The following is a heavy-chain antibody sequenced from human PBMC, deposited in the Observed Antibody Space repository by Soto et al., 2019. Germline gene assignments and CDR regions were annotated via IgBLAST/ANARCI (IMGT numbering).Heavy chain of an antibody. D-gene: IGHD3-22*01. Sequence: GGSLRLSCAASGFTFSSYGMHWFRQAPGKGLEWVAVIWYDGSNKYYADSVKGRFTISRDNSKNTLYLQMNSLRAEDTAVYYCARDNYDSSGYYYQDYWGQGTLVTVSS. CDR3: ARDNYDSSGYYYQDY. J-gene: IGHJ4*02. CDR2: IWYDGSNK. V-gene: IGHV3-33*01. CDR1: GFTFSSYG.